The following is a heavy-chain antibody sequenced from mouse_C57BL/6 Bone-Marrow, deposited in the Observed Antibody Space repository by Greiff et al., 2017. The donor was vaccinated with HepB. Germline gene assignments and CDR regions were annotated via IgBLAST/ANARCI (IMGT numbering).Heavy chain of an antibody. Sequence: VQLKESGTVLARPGASVKMSCKTSGYTFTSYWMHWVKQRPGQGLEWIGAIYPGNSDTSYNQKFKGKAKLTAVTSASTAYMELSSLTNEDSAVYYCTRSLSTMSTKAWFAYWGQGTLVTVSA. V-gene: IGHV1-5*01. J-gene: IGHJ3*01. D-gene: IGHD2-4*01. CDR1: GYTFTSYW. CDR3: TRSLSTMSTKAWFAY. CDR2: IYPGNSDT.